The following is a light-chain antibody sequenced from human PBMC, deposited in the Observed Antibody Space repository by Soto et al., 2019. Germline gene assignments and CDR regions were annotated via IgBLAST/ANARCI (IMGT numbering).Light chain of an antibody. V-gene: IGKV3-11*01. CDR3: QQRSNWPPVIT. CDR2: DAS. CDR1: QSVSSD. Sequence: EIVLTQSPGTLSLSPGERATLSCRASQSVSSDLTWYQQRPGQAPRVLIYDASKRATGIPARFSGSGSGTDFTLTISSLEPEDFAVYYCQQRSNWPPVITFGPGTKVDIK. J-gene: IGKJ3*01.